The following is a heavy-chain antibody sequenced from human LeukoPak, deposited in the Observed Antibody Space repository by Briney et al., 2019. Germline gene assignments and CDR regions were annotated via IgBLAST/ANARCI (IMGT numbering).Heavy chain of an antibody. V-gene: IGHV3-7*01. D-gene: IGHD6-13*01. Sequence: GGSLRLSCAASGFTFSNYWMSWVRQAPGKGLEWVANIKQDGSKVSYVDSVKGRFIISRDNAKNSMYLQMSSLRAEDTAVYYCARWEKSSTWFYDYWGQGTLVTVSS. CDR3: ARWEKSSTWFYDY. J-gene: IGHJ4*02. CDR2: IKQDGSKV. CDR1: GFTFSNYW.